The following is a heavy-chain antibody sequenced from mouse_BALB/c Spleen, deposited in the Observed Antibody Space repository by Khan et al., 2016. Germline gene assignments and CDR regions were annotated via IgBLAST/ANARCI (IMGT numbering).Heavy chain of an antibody. D-gene: IGHD1-2*01. CDR3: ALITTATFAY. J-gene: IGHJ3*01. CDR2: IDPANGNT. CDR1: GFNIKDTY. V-gene: IGHV14-3*02. Sequence: VQLKQSGAELVKPGASVKLSCTASGFNIKDTYMHWVKQRPEQGLEWIGWIDPANGNTKYDPKFQGKATITADTSSNTAYLQLSSLTSEDTAVYYCALITTATFAYWGQGTLVTVSA.